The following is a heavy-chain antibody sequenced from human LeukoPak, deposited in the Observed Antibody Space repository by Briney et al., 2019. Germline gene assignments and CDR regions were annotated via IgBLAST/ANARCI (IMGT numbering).Heavy chain of an antibody. J-gene: IGHJ4*02. CDR1: GDSISSGDYY. D-gene: IGHD6-19*01. CDR2: IYTSGST. Sequence: SETLSLTCTVSGDSISSGDYYWSWIRQPAGKGLEWIGRIYTSGSTNYNPSLKSRVTISVDTSKNQFSLKLSSVTAADTAVYYCARELLGAYRYSSGWYDYWGQGTLVTVSS. CDR3: ARELLGAYRYSSGWYDY. V-gene: IGHV4-61*02.